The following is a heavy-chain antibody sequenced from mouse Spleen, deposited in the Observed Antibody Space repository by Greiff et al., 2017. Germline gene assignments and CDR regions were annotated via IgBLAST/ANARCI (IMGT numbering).Heavy chain of an antibody. CDR1: GFTFSSYA. CDR3: GRGYFDV. V-gene: IGHV5-6-2*01. J-gene: IGHJ1*01. Sequence: EVQLVESGGGLVKPGGSLKLSCAASGFTFSSYAMSWVRQTPEKRLEWVAAINSNGGSTYYPDTVKDRFTISRDNAKNTMYLQMSSLRSEDASLYDCGRGYFDVWGEGTTVTVSS. CDR2: INSNGGST.